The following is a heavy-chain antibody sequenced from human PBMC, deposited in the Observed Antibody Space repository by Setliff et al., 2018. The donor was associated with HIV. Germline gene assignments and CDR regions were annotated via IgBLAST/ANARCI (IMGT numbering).Heavy chain of an antibody. CDR1: GFTFSSYW. CDR3: ARDDSNGNTDAFDI. V-gene: IGHV3-7*04. CDR2: IKQDGSKA. D-gene: IGHD5-18*01. J-gene: IGHJ3*02. Sequence: GGSLRLSCAASGFTFSSYWMSWVRQAPGKGLEWVADIKQDGSKAYYMDSVKGRFTISRDNPKNSLYLQMTSLRAEDTAVYYCARDDSNGNTDAFDIWGQGTTVT.